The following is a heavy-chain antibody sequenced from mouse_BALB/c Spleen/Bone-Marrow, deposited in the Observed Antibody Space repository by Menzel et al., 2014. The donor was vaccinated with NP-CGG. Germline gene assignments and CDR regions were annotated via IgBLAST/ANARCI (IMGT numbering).Heavy chain of an antibody. CDR2: IWSGGTT. J-gene: IGHJ4*01. D-gene: IGHD2-12*01. CDR3: ARNPIRRNAMDY. V-gene: IGHV2-2*02. CDR1: GFSLTSYG. Sequence: VQLQQSGPGLVQPSQSLSITCTVSGFSLTSYGVHWVRQPPGKGLEWLGVIWSGGTTDYNAPFISRLSISKDNSKSQVSFKMNSLQANDTAIYYCARNPIRRNAMDYWGQGTSVTVSS.